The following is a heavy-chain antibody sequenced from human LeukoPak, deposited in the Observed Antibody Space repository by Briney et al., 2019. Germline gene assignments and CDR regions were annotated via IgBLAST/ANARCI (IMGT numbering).Heavy chain of an antibody. CDR1: GGSINNYY. CDR3: ARGRYCSADICSGGDAFDI. V-gene: IGHV4-4*07. CDR2: IYTRGST. Sequence: TSETLSLTCTVSGGSINNYYWSWIRQPAGKGLEWIGRIYTRGSTNYNPSLKSRVTMSVDTSKNQFSLKLSSVTAADTAVYYCARGRYCSADICSGGDAFDIWGQGTMVSVSS. D-gene: IGHD2-15*01. J-gene: IGHJ3*02.